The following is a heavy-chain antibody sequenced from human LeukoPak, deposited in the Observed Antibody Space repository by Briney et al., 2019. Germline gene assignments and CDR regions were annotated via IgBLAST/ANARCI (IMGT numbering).Heavy chain of an antibody. J-gene: IGHJ3*02. D-gene: IGHD5-18*01. V-gene: IGHV4-59*13. CDR2: IYYSGST. Sequence: SETLSLTFRVPVGSISSYYWTWIRWPPGKGLEWIGYIYYSGSTNYNPSLKSRVTISVDTSKNQFSLKLSSVTAADTAVYYCARGEQLWVLGAFDIWGQGTMVTVSS. CDR1: VGSISSYY. CDR3: ARGEQLWVLGAFDI.